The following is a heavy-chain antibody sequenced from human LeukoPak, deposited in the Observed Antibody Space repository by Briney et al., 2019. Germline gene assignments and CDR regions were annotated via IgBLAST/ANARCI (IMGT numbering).Heavy chain of an antibody. Sequence: GGSLRLSCAASGFTFDDYAMHWVRQAPGKGLEWVSGISWNSGSIGYADSVKGRFTTSRDNAKNSLYLQMNSLGAEDTALYYCAKEDTDEYSSSSGWFDPWGQGTLVTVSS. CDR2: ISWNSGSI. CDR3: AKEDTDEYSSSSGWFDP. CDR1: GFTFDDYA. D-gene: IGHD6-6*01. V-gene: IGHV3-9*01. J-gene: IGHJ5*02.